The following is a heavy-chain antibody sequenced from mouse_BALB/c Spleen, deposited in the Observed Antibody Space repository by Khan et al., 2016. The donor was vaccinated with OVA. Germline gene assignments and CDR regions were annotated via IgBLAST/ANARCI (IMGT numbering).Heavy chain of an antibody. V-gene: IGHV9-3-1*01. J-gene: IGHJ4*01. CDR1: GYTFTNYG. CDR3: AGEVGYLNAMDY. Sequence: QTQLVHSGPELKKPGETVKISCKAPGYTFTNYGMNCVMQAPGKGLKCMGWLNTYSGEPTYADDFKGRFPFSLETSPSTAYFQIKDHKNENTATYDGAGEVGYLNAMDYWGQGTSVTVSS. D-gene: IGHD1-2*01. CDR2: LNTYSGEP.